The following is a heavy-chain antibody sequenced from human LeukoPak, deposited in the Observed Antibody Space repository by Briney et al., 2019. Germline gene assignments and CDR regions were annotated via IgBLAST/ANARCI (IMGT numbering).Heavy chain of an antibody. CDR2: ISVYNGNT. CDR3: ARGGAADWLPTYYYYYMDV. CDR1: GYTFTDYV. V-gene: IGHV1-18*01. D-gene: IGHD3-9*01. J-gene: IGHJ6*03. Sequence: ASVKVSCKASGYTFTDYVISWVRQAPGQGLEWMGWISVYNGNTNYAQKVQGRVTMATDTSTSTAYMELRSLRSDDTAVYYCARGGAADWLPTYYYYYMDVWGKGTTVTVSS.